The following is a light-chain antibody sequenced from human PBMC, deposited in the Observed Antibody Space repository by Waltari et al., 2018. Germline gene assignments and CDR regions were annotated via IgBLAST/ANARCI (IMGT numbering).Light chain of an antibody. Sequence: QSALTQPASVSGSPGQSITISCTGTSSDVGAYHFVSWYQQHPGKAHKLMIYDVSNRPSGVSNRFSGSKSGNTASLTISGLQTEDEADYYCCSYAGSSTLLFGGGTKLTVL. CDR3: CSYAGSSTLL. CDR1: SSDVGAYHF. J-gene: IGLJ2*01. V-gene: IGLV2-14*03. CDR2: DVS.